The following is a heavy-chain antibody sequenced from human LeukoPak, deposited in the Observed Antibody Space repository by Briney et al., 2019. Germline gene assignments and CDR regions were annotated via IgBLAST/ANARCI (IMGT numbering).Heavy chain of an antibody. J-gene: IGHJ4*02. CDR3: VTYYYGSSAPKRNY. CDR2: ISHSGST. V-gene: IGHV4-34*01. CDR1: GGSFSDYF. D-gene: IGHD3-22*01. Sequence: PSETLSLTCAVYGGSFSDYFWSWIRQPPGKGLEWIGEISHSGSTTYNPSLRSRVTISGDTSKKQFSLKLSSVTAADTDVYYCVTYYYGSSAPKRNYWGQGILVTVSS.